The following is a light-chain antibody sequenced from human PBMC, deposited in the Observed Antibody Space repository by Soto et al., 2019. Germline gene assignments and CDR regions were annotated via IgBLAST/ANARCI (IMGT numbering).Light chain of an antibody. V-gene: IGKV1-9*01. CDR2: AAS. J-gene: IGKJ1*01. Sequence: IQLNQSPSFLSASVGDRVTITCRASQDISDYLAWYQQRPGKAPKLLIYAASTLQSGVPSRFSGTGSGTEFTLTISSLQADDFAPYFCKQYNSYSWTFGQVTNVDIK. CDR3: KQYNSYSWT. CDR1: QDISDY.